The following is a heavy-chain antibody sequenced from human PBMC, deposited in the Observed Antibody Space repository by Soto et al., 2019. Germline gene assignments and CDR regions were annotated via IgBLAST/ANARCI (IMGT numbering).Heavy chain of an antibody. CDR2: IHSDGSST. CDR1: GFTFSYYW. D-gene: IGHD1-26*01. V-gene: IGHV3-74*01. CDR3: ARGDRGAFDL. J-gene: IGHJ3*01. Sequence: EVQLVESGGGLVRPGGSLRLSCAASGFTFSYYWMHWVRQAPGKGLVWVSRIHSDGSSTTYADFVKGRFIISRDNARNTVDLQMNSVGVEDTAVYYCARGDRGAFDLWGQGTVFTVSS.